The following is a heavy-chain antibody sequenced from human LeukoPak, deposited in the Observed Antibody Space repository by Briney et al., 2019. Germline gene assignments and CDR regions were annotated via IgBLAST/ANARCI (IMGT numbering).Heavy chain of an antibody. CDR2: IKQDGSEK. J-gene: IGHJ4*02. Sequence: GGSLRLSCAASGFTFLSYWMSWVRQAPGKGLEWVANIKQDGSEKYYVDSVKGRFTISRDNAKNSLYLQMNSLRAEDTAVYYCTTHFPVTTFYWGQGTLVTVSS. V-gene: IGHV3-7*01. CDR3: TTHFPVTTFY. D-gene: IGHD4-17*01. CDR1: GFTFLSYW.